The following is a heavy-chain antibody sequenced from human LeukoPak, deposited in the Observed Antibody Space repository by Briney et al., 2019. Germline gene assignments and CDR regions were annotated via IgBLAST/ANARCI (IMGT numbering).Heavy chain of an antibody. Sequence: GASVKVSCKASGYTFTTYDINWVRQATGQGLEWMGWMNPNSGNTGYAQKFQGRVTMTRNTSISTAYMELSSLRSEDTAVYYGARSGPIVGISPVDYWGQGTLVPVSS. CDR2: MNPNSGNT. J-gene: IGHJ4*02. CDR3: ARSGPIVGISPVDY. V-gene: IGHV1-8*01. CDR1: GYTFTTYD. D-gene: IGHD1-26*01.